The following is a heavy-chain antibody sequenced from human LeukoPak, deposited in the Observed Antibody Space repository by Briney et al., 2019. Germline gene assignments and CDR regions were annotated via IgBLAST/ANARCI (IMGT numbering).Heavy chain of an antibody. CDR1: GFTFSSYS. D-gene: IGHD1-26*01. CDR3: ARVRRSGSYHAGLDY. Sequence: PGGSLRLSCAASGFTFSSYSMNWVRQAPGKGLEWVSSISSSSSYIYYADSVKGRFTISRDNAKNSLYLHMNSLRAEDTAVYYCARVRRSGSYHAGLDYWGQGTLVTVSS. V-gene: IGHV3-21*01. J-gene: IGHJ4*02. CDR2: ISSSSSYI.